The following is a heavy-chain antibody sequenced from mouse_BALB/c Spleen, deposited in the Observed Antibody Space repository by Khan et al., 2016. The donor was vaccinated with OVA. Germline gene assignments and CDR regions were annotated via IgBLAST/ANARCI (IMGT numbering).Heavy chain of an antibody. J-gene: IGHJ3*01. V-gene: IGHV5-6*01. CDR1: GFTFSTYG. CDR3: ARLAYYYNSEGFAY. CDR2: INTGGAYT. D-gene: IGHD1-1*01. Sequence: EVQGVESGGDFVRPGGSLKLSCAASGFTFSTYGMSWVRQTPDKRLEWVATINTGGAYTYYPDTVKGRFTISRDNAKNTLYLQLSSLKSEDTAIYYCARLAYYYNSEGFAYWGRGTLVTGSA.